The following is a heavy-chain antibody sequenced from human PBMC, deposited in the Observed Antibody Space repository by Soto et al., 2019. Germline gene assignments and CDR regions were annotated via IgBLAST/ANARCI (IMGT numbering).Heavy chain of an antibody. CDR1: GGSFSGYY. D-gene: IGHD5-18*01. J-gene: IGHJ5*02. CDR2: INHSGST. Sequence: PSETLSLTCAVYGGSFSGYYWSWIRQPPGKGLEWIGEINHSGSTNYNPSLKSRVTISVDTSKNQFSLKLSSVTAADTAVYYCARRTLRGYSYGQYNWFDPWGQGTQVTVSS. V-gene: IGHV4-34*01. CDR3: ARRTLRGYSYGQYNWFDP.